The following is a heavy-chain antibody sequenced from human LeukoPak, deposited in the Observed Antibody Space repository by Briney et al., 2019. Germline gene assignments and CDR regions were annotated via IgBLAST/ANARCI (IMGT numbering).Heavy chain of an antibody. CDR2: ISSSSSYI. V-gene: IGHV3-21*01. Sequence: GGSLRLSCAASGFTFSSYSMNWVRQAPGKGLEWVSSISSSSSYIYYADSVKGRFTISRDNAKNSLYLQMNSLRAEDTAVYYCARDLDYGGWFDPWGQGTLVTVYS. D-gene: IGHD4-17*01. CDR1: GFTFSSYS. CDR3: ARDLDYGGWFDP. J-gene: IGHJ5*02.